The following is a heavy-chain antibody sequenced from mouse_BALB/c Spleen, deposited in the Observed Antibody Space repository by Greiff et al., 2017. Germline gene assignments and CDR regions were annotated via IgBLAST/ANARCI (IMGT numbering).Heavy chain of an antibody. CDR2: INPYNDGT. V-gene: IGHV1-14*01. J-gene: IGHJ3*01. Sequence: VQLKQSGPELVKPGASVKMSCKASGYTFTSYVMHWVKQKPGQGLEWIGYINPYNDGTKYNEKFKGKATLTSDKSSSTAYMELSSLTSEDSAVYYCARSDGSSYVAWFAYWGQGTLVTVSA. D-gene: IGHD1-1*01. CDR3: ARSDGSSYVAWFAY. CDR1: GYTFTSYV.